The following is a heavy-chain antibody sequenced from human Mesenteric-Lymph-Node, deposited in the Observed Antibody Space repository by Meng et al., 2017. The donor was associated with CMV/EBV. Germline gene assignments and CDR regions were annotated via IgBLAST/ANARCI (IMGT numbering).Heavy chain of an antibody. J-gene: IGHJ5*02. Sequence: GESLKISCAASRFTFSNSWMSWVRQAPGKGLEWVANIKQDGSEKHYVDPVKGRFTISRDNAKNSLYLQMNSLRAEDTALYYCARDLSSHYYSSGNYYTLRWFDPWGQGTLVTVSS. CDR3: ARDLSSHYYSSGNYYTLRWFDP. D-gene: IGHD3-10*01. CDR1: RFTFSNSW. V-gene: IGHV3-7*01. CDR2: IKQDGSEK.